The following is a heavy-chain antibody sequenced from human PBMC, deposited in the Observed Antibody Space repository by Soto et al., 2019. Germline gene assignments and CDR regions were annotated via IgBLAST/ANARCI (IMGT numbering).Heavy chain of an antibody. D-gene: IGHD3-22*01. CDR3: ARDRRNFYDNSEYFDF. CDR1: GNSISSRYC. Sequence: PSVTLSLTCGVSGNSISSRYCWAWIRQPPGKGLEWLGSIYHHGRTYYSPSLKSRVTVSLDTSKNQFYLNLRSVTAADTAVYYCARDRRNFYDNSEYFDFWGRGMQVTVSS. CDR2: IYHHGRT. J-gene: IGHJ4*02. V-gene: IGHV4-38-2*02.